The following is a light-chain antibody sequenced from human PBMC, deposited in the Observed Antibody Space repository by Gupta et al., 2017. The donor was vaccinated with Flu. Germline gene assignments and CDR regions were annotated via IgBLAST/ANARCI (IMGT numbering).Light chain of an antibody. J-gene: IGKJ5*01. Sequence: DILLTQSPLSLSVTPGEPASISCTSTQSLIYKNGNNHLDWYLQRPGQSPQLLIYLNSRRASGVPDRFRGSGSDTGFTLIISRVEAEDVGTYYCTQAVETPITFGQGTLLEI. V-gene: IGKV2-28*01. CDR1: QSLIYKNGNNH. CDR3: TQAVETPIT. CDR2: LNS.